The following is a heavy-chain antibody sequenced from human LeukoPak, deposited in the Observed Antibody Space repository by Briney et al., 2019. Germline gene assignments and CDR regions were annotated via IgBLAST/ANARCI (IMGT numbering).Heavy chain of an antibody. CDR3: ARLMTTVTADWFDP. CDR1: GFTFSSYA. CDR2: ISYDGSNK. J-gene: IGHJ5*02. D-gene: IGHD4-17*01. V-gene: IGHV3-30*04. Sequence: GRSLRLSCAASGFTFSSYAMHWVRQAPGKGLEWVAVISYDGSNKYYADSVKGRFTISRDNSKNTLYLQMNSLRAEGTAVYYCARLMTTVTADWFDPWGQGTLVTVSS.